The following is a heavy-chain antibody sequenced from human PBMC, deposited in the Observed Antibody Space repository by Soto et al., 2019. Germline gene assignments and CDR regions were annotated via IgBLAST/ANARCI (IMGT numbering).Heavy chain of an antibody. CDR1: GGSVSSGSYY. J-gene: IGHJ4*02. D-gene: IGHD3-3*01. CDR2: IYYSGST. CDR3: ARFLTYYDFWSGSTNDY. V-gene: IGHV4-61*01. Sequence: QVQLQESGPGLVKPSETLSLNCTVSGGSVSSGSYYWSWIRQPPGKGLEWIGYIYYSGSTNYNPSLKSRVTISVDTSKNQFSLKLSSVTAADTAVYYCARFLTYYDFWSGSTNDYWGQGTLVTVSS.